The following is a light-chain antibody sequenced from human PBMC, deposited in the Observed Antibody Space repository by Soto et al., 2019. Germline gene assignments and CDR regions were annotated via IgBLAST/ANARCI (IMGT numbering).Light chain of an antibody. CDR2: YDD. CDR1: NSNIGNNA. J-gene: IGLJ3*02. CDR3: AAWDDGLSGWV. V-gene: IGLV1-36*01. Sequence: QSVLTQPPSVSAAPRQRVTISCSGSNSNIGNNAVNWYQQLPGKAPKLLIFYDDLVPSGVSDRFSGSRSGTSASLAISGLQSEDEADYYCAAWDDGLSGWVFGGGTQLTVL.